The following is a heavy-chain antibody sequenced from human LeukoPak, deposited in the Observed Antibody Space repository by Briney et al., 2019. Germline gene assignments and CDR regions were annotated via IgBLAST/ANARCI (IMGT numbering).Heavy chain of an antibody. CDR3: ARDGGSGGSPLQFTPDY. J-gene: IGHJ4*02. V-gene: IGHV1-2*04. Sequence: ASVKVSCKASGYTFTGYYMHWVRQAPGQGLEWMGRFNPNSGGTNYAQKFQGWVTMTRDTSISTAYMELGRLRSDDTAVYYCARDGGSGGSPLQFTPDYWGQGTLVTVSS. CDR1: GYTFTGYY. D-gene: IGHD2-15*01. CDR2: FNPNSGGT.